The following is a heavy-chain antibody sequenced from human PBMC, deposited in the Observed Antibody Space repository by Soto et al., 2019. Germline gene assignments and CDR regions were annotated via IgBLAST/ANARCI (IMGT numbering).Heavy chain of an antibody. J-gene: IGHJ5*02. V-gene: IGHV3-23*01. D-gene: IGHD1-26*01. Sequence: GGSLRLSFAASGFIFENFGMSWVRQAPGKGPEWISSISGSGFKKYYADSVKGRFTISRDNSKSTLYLELNNLSAEDTAVYHCAKNQGVELVPLATVDWFDPWGQGSVVPVS. CDR1: GFIFENFG. CDR3: AKNQGVELVPLATVDWFDP. CDR2: ISGSGFKK.